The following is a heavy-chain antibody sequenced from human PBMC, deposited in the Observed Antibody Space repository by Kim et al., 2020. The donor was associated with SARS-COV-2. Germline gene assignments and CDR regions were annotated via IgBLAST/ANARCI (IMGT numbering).Heavy chain of an antibody. J-gene: IGHJ4*02. CDR3: ARIGDY. Sequence: SETLSLTCTVSGYSISSGYYWGWIRQPPGKGLEWIGSIYHSGSTYYNPSLKSRVTISVDTSKNQFSLKLSSVTAADTAVYYCARIGDYWGQGTLVTVSS. V-gene: IGHV4-38-2*02. CDR2: IYHSGST. D-gene: IGHD2-21*01. CDR1: GYSISSGYY.